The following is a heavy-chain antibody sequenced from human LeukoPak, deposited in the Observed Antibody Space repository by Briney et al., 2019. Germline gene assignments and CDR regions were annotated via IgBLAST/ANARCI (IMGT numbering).Heavy chain of an antibody. Sequence: GGSLRLSCAASGFSLTTYAMGWVRQAPGKGLEWVSVISDRGDSTYYADSVRGRFTISRDSSKNTLYLQMNSLGGEDTALYYCAKGRWGLTINNFDLWGQGTMVTVSS. J-gene: IGHJ3*01. CDR3: AKGRWGLTINNFDL. CDR1: GFSLTTYA. D-gene: IGHD2-21*02. CDR2: ISDRGDST. V-gene: IGHV3-23*01.